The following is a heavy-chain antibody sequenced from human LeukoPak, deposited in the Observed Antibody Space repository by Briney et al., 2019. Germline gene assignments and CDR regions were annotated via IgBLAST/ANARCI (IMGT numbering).Heavy chain of an antibody. J-gene: IGHJ4*02. CDR2: IFGSGVRT. CDR3: AKGDISSRHRGSFDY. CDR1: GFIFNNYG. Sequence: GGSLRLSCAASGFIFNNYGMSWVRQAPGKGLEWVSGIFGSGVRTFYADSIKGRFTISRDNAKNSLYLQMNSLRAEDMALYYCAKGDISSRHRGSFDYWGQGTLVTVSS. D-gene: IGHD3-16*01. V-gene: IGHV3-20*04.